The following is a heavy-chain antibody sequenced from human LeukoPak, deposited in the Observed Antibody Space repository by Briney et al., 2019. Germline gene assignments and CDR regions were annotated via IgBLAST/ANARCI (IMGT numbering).Heavy chain of an antibody. J-gene: IGHJ4*02. V-gene: IGHV3-21*01. D-gene: IGHD3-10*01. CDR1: GFTFSSYS. CDR2: ISSSSSYI. CDR3: ARGDYGSGRFDY. Sequence: PGGSLRLSCAASGFTFSSYSMNWVRQAPGKGLEWVSSISSSSSYIYYADSVKGRFTISRDNAKNSLYLQMNSLRAEDTAVYYCARGDYGSGRFDYWGQGTLVTVPS.